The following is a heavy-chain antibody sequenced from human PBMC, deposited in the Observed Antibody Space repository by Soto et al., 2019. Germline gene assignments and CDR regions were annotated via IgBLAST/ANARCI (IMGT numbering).Heavy chain of an antibody. CDR1: RFIFSDYA. Sequence: DVQLLESGGGLVQPGGSLTLSCAASRFIFSDYAMNWVRQAQGKGLEWVSSIGGGNTDRYYADSVKGRFIISSDNSKNTMYLQMNSLRDDHTAVYYCAKDAVSYNGKWDWFDSWGQGTLVTVSS. CDR2: IGGGNTDR. J-gene: IGHJ5*01. V-gene: IGHV3-23*01. CDR3: AKDAVSYNGKWDWFDS. D-gene: IGHD1-26*01.